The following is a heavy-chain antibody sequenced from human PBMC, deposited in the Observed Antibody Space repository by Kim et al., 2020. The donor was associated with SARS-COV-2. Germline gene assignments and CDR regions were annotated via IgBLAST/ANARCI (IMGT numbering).Heavy chain of an antibody. CDR2: TQPIFETT. CDR1: GDTLTTYA. CDR3: ARDAEGGKRFGGVSHYYGM. D-gene: IGHD3-16*01. V-gene: IGHV1-69*13. J-gene: IGHJ6*01. Sequence: SVKVSCKASGDTLTTYAVSWVRQAPGQGLEWMGKTQPIFETTNYVQKFQGRLTIYADASTSKVYMVLNGLSFEDTAVYYCARDAEGGKRFGGVSHYYGM.